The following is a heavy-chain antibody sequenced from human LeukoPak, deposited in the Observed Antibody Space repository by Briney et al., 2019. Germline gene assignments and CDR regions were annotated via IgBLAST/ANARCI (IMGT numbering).Heavy chain of an antibody. J-gene: IGHJ3*02. CDR2: IYHSGST. CDR3: ARTRTDPKGYCSGGSCYPDAFDI. CDR1: GGSISSGGYS. D-gene: IGHD2-15*01. V-gene: IGHV4-30-2*01. Sequence: SQTLSLTCAVSGGSISSGGYSWSWIRQPPGKGLEWIGYIYHSGSTYYNPSLKSRVTISVDRSKNQFSLKLSSVTAADTAVYYCARTRTDPKGYCSGGSCYPDAFDIWGQGTMVTVSS.